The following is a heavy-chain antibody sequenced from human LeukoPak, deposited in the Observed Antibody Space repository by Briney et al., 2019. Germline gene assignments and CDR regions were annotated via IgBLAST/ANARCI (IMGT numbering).Heavy chain of an antibody. V-gene: IGHV3-15*01. J-gene: IGHJ4*02. Sequence: GGSLRLSCAASGFTFSNAWMSWVRQAPGKGLEWVGRIKSKTDGGTTDYAAPVKGRFTISRDNSKNTLYLQMNSLRAEDTAVYYCAREHGYSGYEGPLDYWGQGTLVTVSS. CDR3: AREHGYSGYEGPLDY. D-gene: IGHD5-12*01. CDR1: GFTFSNAW. CDR2: IKSKTDGGTT.